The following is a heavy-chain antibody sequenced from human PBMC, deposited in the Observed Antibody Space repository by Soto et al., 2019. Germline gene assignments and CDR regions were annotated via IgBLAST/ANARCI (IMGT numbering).Heavy chain of an antibody. CDR2: INHSGST. Sequence: SETLSLTCAVYGGSFSGYYWSWIRQPPGKGLEWIGEINHSGSTNYNPSLKSRVTISVDTSKNQFSLKLSSVTAADTAVYYCARVGNWKTYGMDVWGQGTTVTVS. V-gene: IGHV4-34*01. CDR1: GGSFSGYY. CDR3: ARVGNWKTYGMDV. D-gene: IGHD1-20*01. J-gene: IGHJ6*02.